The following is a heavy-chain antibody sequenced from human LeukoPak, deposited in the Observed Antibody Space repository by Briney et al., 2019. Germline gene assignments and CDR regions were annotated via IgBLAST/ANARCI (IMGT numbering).Heavy chain of an antibody. Sequence: KPSETLSLTCTVSGGSISSSSYYWGWIRQPPGKGLEWIGSIYYSGSTYYNPSLKSRVTISVDTSKNQFSLKLSSVTAADTAVYYRARRYCSGGSCYSRFGGAFDPWGQGTLVTVSS. D-gene: IGHD2-15*01. CDR2: IYYSGST. CDR1: GGSISSSSYY. CDR3: ARRYCSGGSCYSRFGGAFDP. J-gene: IGHJ5*02. V-gene: IGHV4-39*01.